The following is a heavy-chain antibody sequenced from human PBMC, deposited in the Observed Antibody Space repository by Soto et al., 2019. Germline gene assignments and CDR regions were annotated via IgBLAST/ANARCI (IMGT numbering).Heavy chain of an antibody. D-gene: IGHD6-19*01. V-gene: IGHV3-33*01. Sequence: QVQLVESGGGVVQPGRSLRLSCAASGFTFSGYGMHWVRQAPGKGLEWVAVIWYDGSNKYYADSVKGRFTISRDNSKNTLYLQMNSLRAEDTAVYYCASTGGWTFDYWGQGTLVTVSS. J-gene: IGHJ4*02. CDR2: IWYDGSNK. CDR3: ASTGGWTFDY. CDR1: GFTFSGYG.